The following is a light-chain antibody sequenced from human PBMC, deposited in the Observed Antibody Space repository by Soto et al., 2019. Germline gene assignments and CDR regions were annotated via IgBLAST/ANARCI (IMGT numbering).Light chain of an antibody. J-gene: IGKJ3*01. CDR2: DAS. V-gene: IGKV3-20*01. Sequence: EIVLTQSPGTLSLSPGERATLSCRASQSVASSHLAWYRHKPGQTLGLLIYDASSRATGIPDRISGSGSGTDFTLTISRLAPEDFAVYYCQQYGSAPFTFGPGTKVDIK. CDR3: QQYGSAPFT. CDR1: QSVASSH.